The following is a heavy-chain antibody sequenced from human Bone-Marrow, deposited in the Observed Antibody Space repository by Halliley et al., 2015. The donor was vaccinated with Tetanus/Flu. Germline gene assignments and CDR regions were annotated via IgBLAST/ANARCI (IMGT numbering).Heavy chain of an antibody. CDR1: GGSIGSHY. V-gene: IGHV4-59*11. J-gene: IGHJ5*02. CDR2: IYYSGSI. Sequence: TLSLTCTVSGGSIGSHYWTWIRQPPGKGLEWIGHIYYSGSIEYNPSLKNRVSISIDTSRQQFSLQVTSVTAADTAVYYCARRHTGFSVYNWFDPGGQGTPVTVSP. CDR3: ARRHTGFSVYNWFDP. D-gene: IGHD7-27*01.